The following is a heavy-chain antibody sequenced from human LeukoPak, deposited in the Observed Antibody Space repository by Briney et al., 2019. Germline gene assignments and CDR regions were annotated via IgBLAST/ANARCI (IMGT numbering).Heavy chain of an antibody. V-gene: IGHV1-18*04. CDR1: GFTFTNYY. D-gene: IGHD3-3*01. CDR3: ARRPVTTFGVVTYDYYYGMDV. Sequence: ASVKVSCKASGFTFTNYYMHWVRQAPGQGLEWMGWISAYNGNTNYAQKLRGRVTMTTDTSTSTAYMELRSLRSDDTAVYYCARRPVTTFGVVTYDYYYGMDVWGQGTTVTVSS. J-gene: IGHJ6*02. CDR2: ISAYNGNT.